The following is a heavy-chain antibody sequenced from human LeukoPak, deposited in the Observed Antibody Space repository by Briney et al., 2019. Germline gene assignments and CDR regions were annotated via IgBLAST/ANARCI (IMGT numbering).Heavy chain of an antibody. CDR1: GFTFSSYW. CDR2: IKQDGSEK. CDR3: ARDTYDILTGHGDAFDI. D-gene: IGHD3-9*01. Sequence: QSGGSLRLPCAASGFTFSSYWMSWVRQAPGKGLEWVANIKQDGSEKYYVDSVKGRFTISRDNAKNSLYLQMNGLRAEDTAVYYCARDTYDILTGHGDAFDIWGQGTMVTVSS. V-gene: IGHV3-7*01. J-gene: IGHJ3*02.